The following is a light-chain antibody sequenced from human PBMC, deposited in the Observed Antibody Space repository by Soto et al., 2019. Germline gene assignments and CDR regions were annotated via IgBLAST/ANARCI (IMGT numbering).Light chain of an antibody. Sequence: QSVLTQSPSASASLGASVKLTCTLSSGHSSYAIAWHQQQPEKGPQYLMKLNSDGSHSKGDGIPDRFSGSSSGAERYLTISSLQSEDEADYYCQTWGTGIHVFGTGTKVTVL. CDR3: QTWGTGIHV. CDR1: SGHSSYA. CDR2: LNSDGSH. J-gene: IGLJ1*01. V-gene: IGLV4-69*01.